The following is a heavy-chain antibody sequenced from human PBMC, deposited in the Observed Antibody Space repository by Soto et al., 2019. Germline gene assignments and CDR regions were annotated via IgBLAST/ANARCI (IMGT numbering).Heavy chain of an antibody. CDR1: GFTFSSYG. Sequence: QAQLVESGGGVVQPGRSLRLSCAASGFTFSSYGMHWVRQAPGTGLEWVAVVSYDGGLQHYADSVKGRFTISRYNSKNMVLQQMNSLRAEDTAVYYCVSDRGYGHASVPYSWGQGTLVSVSS. D-gene: IGHD5-18*01. J-gene: IGHJ4*02. CDR2: VSYDGGLQ. V-gene: IGHV3-30*03. CDR3: VSDRGYGHASVPYS.